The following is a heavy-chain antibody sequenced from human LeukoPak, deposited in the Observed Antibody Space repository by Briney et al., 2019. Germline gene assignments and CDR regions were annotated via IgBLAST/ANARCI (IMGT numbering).Heavy chain of an antibody. V-gene: IGHV3-15*04. Sequence: GGSLRLSCAASGFTFSSYWMSWVRQVPGKGLEWVGQTVSEIDGGTTDYAAPVKGRFTISRDDSKSTLYLQMNSLKIEDTAVYYCTTDEDWNYARKDVWGQGATVIVSS. D-gene: IGHD1-7*01. CDR3: TTDEDWNYARKDV. CDR1: GFTFSSYW. CDR2: TVSEIDGGTT. J-gene: IGHJ6*02.